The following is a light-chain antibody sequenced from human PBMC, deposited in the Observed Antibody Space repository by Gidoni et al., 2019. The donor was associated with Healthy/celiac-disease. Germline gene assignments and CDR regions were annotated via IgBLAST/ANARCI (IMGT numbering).Light chain of an antibody. CDR2: DAS. CDR1: QSVSSY. J-gene: IGKJ4*01. V-gene: IGKV3-11*01. CDR3: QQRSNWPLLT. Sequence: DIVLTQSPATLSLSPGERATLSCRASQSVSSYLAWYQQKPGQAPRLLIHDASNRATGIPARFSGSGSGTDFTLTISSLEPEDLAVYYCQQRSNWPLLTFGGGTKVEIK.